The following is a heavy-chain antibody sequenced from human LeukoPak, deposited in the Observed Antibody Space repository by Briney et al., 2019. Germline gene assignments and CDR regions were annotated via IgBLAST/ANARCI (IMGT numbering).Heavy chain of an antibody. CDR2: MNPKSGNT. V-gene: IGHV1-8*03. D-gene: IGHD6-19*01. CDR3: ARRAVDNSYYYYMDV. CDR1: GYTFTSYD. J-gene: IGHJ6*03. Sequence: GASVKVSCKASGYTFTSYDINWVRQVTGQGLEWMGWMNPKSGNTGYAQKFQGRVTITRNTSISTAYMEVSSLRYEDTAVYYCARRAVDNSYYYYMDVWGQGTLVTVSS.